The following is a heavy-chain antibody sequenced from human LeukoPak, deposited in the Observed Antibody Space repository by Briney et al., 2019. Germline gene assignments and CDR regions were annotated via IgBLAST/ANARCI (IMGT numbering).Heavy chain of an antibody. CDR3: ARSEMVTLFDY. J-gene: IGHJ4*02. D-gene: IGHD5-18*01. CDR2: IYYSGST. V-gene: IGHV4-39*07. CDR1: GGSISSSSYY. Sequence: SETLSLTCTVSGGSISSSSYYWGWIRQPPGKGLEWIGSIYYSGSTYYNPSLKSRVTISVDTSKNQFSLKLSSVTAADTAVYYCARSEMVTLFDYWGQGTLVTVSS.